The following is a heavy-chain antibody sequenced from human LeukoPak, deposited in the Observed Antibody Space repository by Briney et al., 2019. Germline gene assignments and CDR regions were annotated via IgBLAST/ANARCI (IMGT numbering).Heavy chain of an antibody. D-gene: IGHD3-22*01. V-gene: IGHV4-31*03. J-gene: IGHJ4*02. CDR2: IYDSGSA. CDR3: ARVWYDSSGYYYALRHYFDY. Sequence: SQTLSLTCSVSGGSISSGDYYWSWIRQHPGKGLEWIGFIYDSGSAYYNPPLKSRVTISVDTSKNQFSLKLSSVTAADTAVYYCARVWYDSSGYYYALRHYFDYWGQGTLVTVSS. CDR1: GGSISSGDYY.